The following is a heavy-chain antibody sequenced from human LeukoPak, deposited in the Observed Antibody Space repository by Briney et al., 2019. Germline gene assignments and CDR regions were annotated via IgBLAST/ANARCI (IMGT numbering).Heavy chain of an antibody. CDR1: GGTFSSYA. J-gene: IGHJ4*02. D-gene: IGHD2-15*01. CDR3: ATDFQGGLKSYCFDY. CDR2: IIPILGIA. Sequence: SVKVSCKASGGTFSSYAISWVRQAPGQGLEWMGRIIPILGIANYAQKLQGRVTITADKSTSTAYMELSSLRSEDTAVYYCATDFQGGLKSYCFDYWGQGTLVTVVS. V-gene: IGHV1-69*04.